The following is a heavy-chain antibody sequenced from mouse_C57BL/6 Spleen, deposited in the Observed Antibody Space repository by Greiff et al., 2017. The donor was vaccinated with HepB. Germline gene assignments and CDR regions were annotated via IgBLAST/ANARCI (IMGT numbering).Heavy chain of an antibody. V-gene: IGHV1-5*01. J-gene: IGHJ2*01. CDR3: TTGWDGSSPFDY. CDR2: IYPGNSDT. D-gene: IGHD1-1*01. Sequence: EVKLVESGTVLARPGASVKMSCKTSGYTFTSYWMHWVKQRPGQGLEWIGAIYPGNSDTSYNQKFKGKAKLTAVTSASTAYMELSSLTNEDSAVYYCTTGWDGSSPFDYWGQGTTLTVSS. CDR1: GYTFTSYW.